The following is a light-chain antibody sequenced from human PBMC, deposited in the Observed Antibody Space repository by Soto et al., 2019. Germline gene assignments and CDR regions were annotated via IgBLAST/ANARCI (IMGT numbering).Light chain of an antibody. CDR2: EGR. Sequence: QSVLTQPASVSGSPGQSITISCTGTASDVGSSNLVSWYQQYPGKAPKLIIYEGRRRPSGVSGRFSGSKSGNTASLTISGLQAEDEANYYCCSFESSSTFYVFGTGTKVTAL. J-gene: IGLJ1*01. CDR3: CSFESSSTFYV. V-gene: IGLV2-23*01. CDR1: ASDVGSSNL.